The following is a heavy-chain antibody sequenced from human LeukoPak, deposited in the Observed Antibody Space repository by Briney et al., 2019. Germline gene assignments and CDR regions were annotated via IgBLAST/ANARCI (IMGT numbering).Heavy chain of an antibody. V-gene: IGHV4-39*01. J-gene: IGHJ4*02. Sequence: YYMSWIRQAPGKGLEWIGSIYYSGSTYYNPSLKSRVTISVDMSKNQFSLKLSSVTAADTAVYYCARHIISRRIFSYWGQGTLVTVSS. D-gene: IGHD2-2*01. CDR3: ARHIISRRIFSY. CDR2: IYYSGST. CDR1: YY.